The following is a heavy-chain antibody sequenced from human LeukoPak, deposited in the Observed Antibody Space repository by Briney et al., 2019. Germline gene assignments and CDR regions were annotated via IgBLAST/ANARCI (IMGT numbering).Heavy chain of an antibody. CDR1: GYTFTNFW. D-gene: IGHD2-2*01. CDR3: ARGGYCSSKSCFSPAAFDI. J-gene: IGHJ3*02. Sequence: GESLKISCKGSGYTFTNFWIGWVRQVPEKGLEWMGIIYLGDSGSRYRPSFEGLVTISADKSISTAYLQWSTLKASDTAMYYCARGGYCSSKSCFSPAAFDIWGQGTMVTVSS. V-gene: IGHV5-51*01. CDR2: IYLGDSGS.